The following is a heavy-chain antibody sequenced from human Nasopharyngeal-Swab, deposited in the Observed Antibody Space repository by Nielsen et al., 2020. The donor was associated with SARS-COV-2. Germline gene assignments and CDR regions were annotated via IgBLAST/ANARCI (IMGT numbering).Heavy chain of an antibody. CDR2: ISAYNGNT. CDR1: GYTFTSYG. J-gene: IGHJ4*02. CDR3: AREVMITFGGVIVTHFDY. Sequence: ASVKVSCKASGYTFTSYGISWVRQAPGQGLEWMGWISAYNGNTNYAQKLQGRVTMTIDTSTSTAYMELRSLRSDDTAVYYCAREVMITFGGVIVTHFDYWGQGTLVTVSS. D-gene: IGHD3-16*02. V-gene: IGHV1-18*01.